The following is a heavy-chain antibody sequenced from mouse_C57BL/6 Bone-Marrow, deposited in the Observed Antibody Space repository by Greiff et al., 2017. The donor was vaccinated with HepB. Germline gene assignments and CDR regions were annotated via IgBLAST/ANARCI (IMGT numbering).Heavy chain of an antibody. CDR2: ISSGGDYI. V-gene: IGHV5-9-1*02. CDR1: GFTFSSYA. CDR3: TRGGITFDY. Sequence: EVHLVESGEGLVKPGGSLKLSCAASGFTFSSYAMSWVRQTPEKRLVWVAYISSGGDYIYYADTVKGRFTISRDNARNTLYLQMSSLKSEDTAMYYCTRGGITFDYWGQGTTLTVSS. D-gene: IGHD1-1*01. J-gene: IGHJ2*01.